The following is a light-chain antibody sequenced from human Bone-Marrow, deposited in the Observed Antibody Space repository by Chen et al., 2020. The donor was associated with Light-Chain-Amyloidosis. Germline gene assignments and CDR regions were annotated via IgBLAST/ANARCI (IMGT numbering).Light chain of an antibody. CDR2: RDA. Sequence: SYELTQPPSVSVSPGQTARITCSGDDLPTNNAYWYQQKPGQAPVLVIHRDAERPSGISDRFPGSRSGTTATMNSSGVQAEDEADYHCQSADSSGTYEVIFGGGTKLTV. J-gene: IGLJ2*01. V-gene: IGLV3-25*03. CDR1: DLPTNN. CDR3: QSADSSGTYEVI.